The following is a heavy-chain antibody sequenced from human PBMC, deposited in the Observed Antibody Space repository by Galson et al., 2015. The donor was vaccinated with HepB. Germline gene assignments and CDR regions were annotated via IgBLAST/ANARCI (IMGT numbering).Heavy chain of an antibody. V-gene: IGHV4-59*08. D-gene: IGHD4-17*01. CDR2: IYYSGST. Sequence: LSLTCTVSGGSISTYSWSWIRQPPGKGLECIGYIYYSGSTNYNPSLKSRVTISIDTSKNQLSLKLSSVTAADTAVYYCARSGYYGDHFNYWGQGTLVTVSS. J-gene: IGHJ4*02. CDR1: GGSISTYS. CDR3: ARSGYYGDHFNY.